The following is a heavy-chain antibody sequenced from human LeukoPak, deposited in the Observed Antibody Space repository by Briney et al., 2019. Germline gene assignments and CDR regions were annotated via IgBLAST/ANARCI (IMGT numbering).Heavy chain of an antibody. CDR1: GFTFTNYA. J-gene: IGHJ5*02. CDR2: IYSGGST. V-gene: IGHV3-66*04. CDR3: ARQRRGYSYGYEP. D-gene: IGHD5-18*01. Sequence: GGSLRLSCAASGFTFTNYAMSWVRQAPGKGLEWVSVIYSGGSTYYADSVKGRFTISRDNSKNTLYLQMNSLRAEDTAVYYCARQRRGYSYGYEPWGQGTLVTVSS.